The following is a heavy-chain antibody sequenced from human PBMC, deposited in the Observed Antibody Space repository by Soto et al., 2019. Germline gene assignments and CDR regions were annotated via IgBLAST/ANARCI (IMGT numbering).Heavy chain of an antibody. CDR2: INPKSRGT. D-gene: IGHD3-10*01. J-gene: IGHJ5*02. CDR3: ARVTLKAGNWFAP. CDR1: GYTFTDYF. Sequence: SVKVSCKASGYTFTDYFIHWVRQAPGQGFEWMGWINPKSRGTNYAQKFQGRVTKTRDTSNSTAYMELRGLRSDDTAVYYCARVTLKAGNWFAPWGQGSLVTVSS. V-gene: IGHV1-2*02.